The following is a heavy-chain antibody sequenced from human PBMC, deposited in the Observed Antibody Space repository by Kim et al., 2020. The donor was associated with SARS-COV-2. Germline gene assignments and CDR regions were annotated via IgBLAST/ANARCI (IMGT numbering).Heavy chain of an antibody. Sequence: SETLSLTCAVYGGSFSGYYWSWIRQPPGKGLEWIGEINHSGSTNYNPSLKSRVTISVDTSKNQFSLKLSSVTAADTAVYYCARGGGYDYGDDRGDYWGQGTLVTVSS. V-gene: IGHV4-34*01. J-gene: IGHJ4*02. D-gene: IGHD4-17*01. CDR3: ARGGGYDYGDDRGDY. CDR2: INHSGST. CDR1: GGSFSGYY.